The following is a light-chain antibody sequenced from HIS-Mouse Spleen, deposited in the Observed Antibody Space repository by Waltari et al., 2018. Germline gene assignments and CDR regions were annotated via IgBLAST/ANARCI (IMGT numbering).Light chain of an antibody. V-gene: IGKV3-20*01. Sequence: EIVLTQSPGTLSLSPGERATLPCRASQSVSSSYLAWYQQKPGQAPRLLIYGASSRATGIPDRFSGSGSGTDFTLTISRLEPEDFAVYYCQQYRSSPPTFGQGTKVEIK. CDR1: QSVSSSY. CDR3: QQYRSSPPT. J-gene: IGKJ1*01. CDR2: GAS.